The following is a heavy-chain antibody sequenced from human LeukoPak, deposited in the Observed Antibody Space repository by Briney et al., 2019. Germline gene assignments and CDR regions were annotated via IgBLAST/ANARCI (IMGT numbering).Heavy chain of an antibody. D-gene: IGHD6-13*01. J-gene: IGHJ4*02. CDR1: GFTFSTYT. CDR2: ISSSSSYI. V-gene: IGHV3-21*01. CDR3: ASLSRWSVDY. Sequence: PGGSLRLSCEASGFTFSTYTMNWVRQAPGKGLEWVSSISSSSSYIYYADSVKGRFTISRGNAKNSLYLQMNSLRAEDTAVYYCASLSRWSVDYWGQGTLVTVSS.